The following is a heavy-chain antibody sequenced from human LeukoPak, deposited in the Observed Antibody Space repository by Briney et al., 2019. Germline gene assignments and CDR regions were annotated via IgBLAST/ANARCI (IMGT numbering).Heavy chain of an antibody. CDR2: INPNSGGT. J-gene: IGHJ4*02. CDR3: ARVSGGWYYFDY. V-gene: IGHV1-2*02. Sequence: ASVKVSCKASGYTFTGYYMHWVRQAPGQGIEWMGWINPNSGGTNYAQKFQGRVTMTRDTSISTAYMELSRLRSDDTAVYYCARVSGGWYYFDYWGQGTLVTVSS. CDR1: GYTFTGYY. D-gene: IGHD6-19*01.